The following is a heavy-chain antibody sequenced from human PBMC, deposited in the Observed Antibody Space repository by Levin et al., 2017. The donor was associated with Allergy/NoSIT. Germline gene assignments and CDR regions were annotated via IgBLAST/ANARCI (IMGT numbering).Heavy chain of an antibody. CDR3: ARVYSSDGMDV. J-gene: IGHJ6*02. D-gene: IGHD5-18*01. Sequence: GGSLRLSCAASGFTFSSYAMHWVRQAPGKGLEWVAVISYDGSNKYYADSVKGRFTISRDNSKNTLYLQMNSLRAEDTAVYYCARVYSSDGMDVWGQGTTVTVSS. CDR2: ISYDGSNK. V-gene: IGHV3-30-3*01. CDR1: GFTFSSYA.